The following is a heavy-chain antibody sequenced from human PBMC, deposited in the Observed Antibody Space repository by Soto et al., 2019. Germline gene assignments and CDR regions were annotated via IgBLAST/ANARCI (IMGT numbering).Heavy chain of an antibody. CDR3: SGGGRPGQIDWFDP. D-gene: IGHD2-21*01. Sequence: QVQLQESGPRLVKPSGTLSLTCAVYGGSLSSCNWWSWVRQPPGKGLEWIGEIYRYGSTSYNPSPKSRVTIAVEKSKNQISLKMTSLTAADTAVYFCSGGGRPGQIDWFDPWGQGILVTVSS. V-gene: IGHV4-4*02. CDR2: IYRYGST. J-gene: IGHJ5*02. CDR1: GGSLSSCNW.